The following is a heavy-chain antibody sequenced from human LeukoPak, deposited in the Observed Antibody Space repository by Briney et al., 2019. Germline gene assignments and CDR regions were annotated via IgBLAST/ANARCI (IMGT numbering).Heavy chain of an antibody. D-gene: IGHD3-16*01. CDR3: AKDLRWGDDYFDY. V-gene: IGHV3-23*01. J-gene: IGHJ4*02. CDR2: ISGSGGST. CDR1: GFTFMNYA. Sequence: GVLRLSCATSGFTFMNYAMGWVRQAPGKGLEWVSGISGSGGSTYYADSLKGRFTISRDNSKNTLYLQMNSLRAEDTAVYYCAKDLRWGDDYFDYWGQGTLVTVSS.